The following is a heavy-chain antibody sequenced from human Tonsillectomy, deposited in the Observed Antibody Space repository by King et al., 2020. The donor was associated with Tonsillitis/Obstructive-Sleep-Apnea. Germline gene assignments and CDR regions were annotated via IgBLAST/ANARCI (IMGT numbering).Heavy chain of an antibody. J-gene: IGHJ4*02. Sequence: VQLVESGGGLVQPGRSLRLSCAASGFTFDDYAMHWVRQAPGKGLEWVSGISWNSGSIGYAGSVKGRFTISRDNAKNSLYLQMNSLRAEDTALYYCAKMGDFWSGYKGYYFDYWGQGTLVTVSS. CDR1: GFTFDDYA. CDR2: ISWNSGSI. CDR3: AKMGDFWSGYKGYYFDY. V-gene: IGHV3-9*01. D-gene: IGHD3-3*01.